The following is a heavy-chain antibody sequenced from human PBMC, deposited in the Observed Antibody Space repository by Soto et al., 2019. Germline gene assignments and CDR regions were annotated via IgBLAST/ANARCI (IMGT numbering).Heavy chain of an antibody. Sequence: GESLKISFKGSGYSFTSYWIGWVRQMPGKGLEWMGIIYPGDSDTRYSPSFQGQVTISADKSISTAYLQWSSLKASDTAMYYCARQDPAAGDYYYYGMDVWGQGTTVTVSS. D-gene: IGHD6-13*01. CDR3: ARQDPAAGDYYYYGMDV. V-gene: IGHV5-51*01. CDR1: GYSFTSYW. CDR2: IYPGDSDT. J-gene: IGHJ6*02.